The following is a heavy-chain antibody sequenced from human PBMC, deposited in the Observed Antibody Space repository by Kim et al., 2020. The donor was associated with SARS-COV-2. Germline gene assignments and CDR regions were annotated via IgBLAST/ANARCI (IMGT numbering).Heavy chain of an antibody. CDR2: ISSSSSYI. J-gene: IGHJ5*02. V-gene: IGHV3-21*01. D-gene: IGHD3-3*01. Sequence: GGSLRLSCAASGFTFSSYSMNWVRQAPGKGLEWVSSISSSSSYIYYADSVKGRFTISRDNAKNSLYLQMNSLRAEDTAVYYCARASVFLAYYDFWSGKREWFDPWGQGTLVTVSS. CDR3: ARASVFLAYYDFWSGKREWFDP. CDR1: GFTFSSYS.